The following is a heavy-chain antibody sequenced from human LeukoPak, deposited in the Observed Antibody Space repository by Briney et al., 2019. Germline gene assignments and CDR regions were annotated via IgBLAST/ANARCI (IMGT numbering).Heavy chain of an antibody. J-gene: IGHJ4*02. D-gene: IGHD6-19*01. Sequence: SETLSLTCAASGGSISTYYWSWLRQPPGKGLEWIGYISYTGSTNYNPSLKSRVIISVDTSKNQFSLKLSSVTAADTAVYYCARDSSGWYADYWGQGILVTVSS. CDR2: ISYTGST. CDR3: ARDSSGWYADY. V-gene: IGHV4-59*01. CDR1: GGSISTYY.